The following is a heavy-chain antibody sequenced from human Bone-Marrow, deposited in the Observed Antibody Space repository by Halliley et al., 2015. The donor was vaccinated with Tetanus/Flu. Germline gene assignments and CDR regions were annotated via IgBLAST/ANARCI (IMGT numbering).Heavy chain of an antibody. V-gene: IGHV3-23*01. J-gene: IGHJ4*02. D-gene: IGHD3-10*01. CDR2: ISGSGDST. Sequence: PGKRLEWVSSISGSGDSTYYADSVKGRFTISRGKSKKTLYLQMNTLRVEDTAVYYCARGISGYWGQGTLVTVSS. CDR3: ARGISGY.